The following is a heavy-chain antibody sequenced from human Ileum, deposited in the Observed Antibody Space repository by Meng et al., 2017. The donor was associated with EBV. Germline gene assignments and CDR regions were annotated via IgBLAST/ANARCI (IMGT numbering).Heavy chain of an antibody. D-gene: IGHD1-26*01. CDR3: AKSPSGGSQRYYFDY. Sequence: GELLGAGGGLVQPGGSLRLSCAASGFTFSSYAMSWVRQAPGKGLEWVSAISGSGGSTYYADSVKGRFTISRDNSKNTLYLQMNSLRAEDTAVYYCAKSPSGGSQRYYFDYWGQGTLVTVSS. CDR1: GFTFSSYA. CDR2: ISGSGGST. J-gene: IGHJ4*02. V-gene: IGHV3-23*01.